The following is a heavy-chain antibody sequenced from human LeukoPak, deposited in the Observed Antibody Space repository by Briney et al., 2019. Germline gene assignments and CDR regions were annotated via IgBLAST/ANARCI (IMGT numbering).Heavy chain of an antibody. CDR2: INANSGGT. CDR3: ARTSHESVLYWSDP. V-gene: IGHV1-2*02. CDR1: GYTFSGYF. D-gene: IGHD3-16*01. Sequence: ASVKVSCKASGYTFSGYFMHWVRQAPGQGLEWMGWINANSGGTNYAQKFQGRVTMTTDTSTSTAYMELRSLRSDDTAVYYCARTSHESVLYWSDPWGQGTLVNVSS. J-gene: IGHJ5*02.